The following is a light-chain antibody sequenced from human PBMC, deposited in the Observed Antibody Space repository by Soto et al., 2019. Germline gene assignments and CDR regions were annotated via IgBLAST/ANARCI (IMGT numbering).Light chain of an antibody. CDR2: DAS. Sequence: DIVLTQSPATLSLSPGERATLSCRASQSISSYLAWYQQSPGQAPRLLIYDASNRATGIPARFSGSGSGTGFTLTISSLEPEDFAVYYCRQRSNWPLTFGGGTKVDIK. J-gene: IGKJ4*01. V-gene: IGKV3-11*01. CDR1: QSISSY. CDR3: RQRSNWPLT.